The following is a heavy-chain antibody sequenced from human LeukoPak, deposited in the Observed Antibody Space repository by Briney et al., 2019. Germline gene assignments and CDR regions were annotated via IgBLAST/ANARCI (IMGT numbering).Heavy chain of an antibody. D-gene: IGHD3-22*01. Sequence: SVKVSCKASGFTFTSSAMQWVRQARGQRLEWIGWIVVGSGNTNYAQKFQERVTITRDMSTSTAYMELSSLRSEDTAVYYCAAGYYYDSSGYRDAFDIWGQGTMVTVSS. CDR2: IVVGSGNT. V-gene: IGHV1-58*02. CDR3: AAGYYYDSSGYRDAFDI. J-gene: IGHJ3*02. CDR1: GFTFTSSA.